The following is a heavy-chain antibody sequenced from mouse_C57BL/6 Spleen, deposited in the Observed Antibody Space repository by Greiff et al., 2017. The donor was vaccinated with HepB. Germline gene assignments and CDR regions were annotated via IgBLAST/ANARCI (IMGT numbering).Heavy chain of an antibody. CDR1: GFTFSSYA. V-gene: IGHV5-4*01. J-gene: IGHJ3*01. CDR3: ARDDYDGSRPAWFAY. CDR2: ISDGGSYT. D-gene: IGHD1-1*01. Sequence: EVQGVESGGGLVKPGGSLKLSCAASGFTFSSYAMSWVRQTPEKRLEWVATISDGGSYTYYPDNVKGRFTISRDNAKNNLYLQMSHLKSEDTAMYYCARDDYDGSRPAWFAYWGQGTLVTVSA.